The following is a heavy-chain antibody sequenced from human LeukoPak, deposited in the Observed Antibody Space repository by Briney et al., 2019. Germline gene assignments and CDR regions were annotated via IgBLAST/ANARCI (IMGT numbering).Heavy chain of an antibody. D-gene: IGHD4-17*01. V-gene: IGHV4-30-4*01. J-gene: IGHJ4*02. CDR2: IYYSGST. CDR1: GGSISSGDYY. Sequence: SETLSLTCTVSGGSISSGDYYWSWIRQPPGKGLEWIGYIYYSGSTYYNPSRKSRVTISVDTSKNQFSLKLSSVTAADTAVYYCARMGDYGDYGGVEAGDYWGQGTLVTVSS. CDR3: ARMGDYGDYGGVEAGDY.